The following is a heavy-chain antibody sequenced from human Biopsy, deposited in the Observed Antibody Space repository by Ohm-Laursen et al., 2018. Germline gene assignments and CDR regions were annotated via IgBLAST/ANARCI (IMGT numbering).Heavy chain of an antibody. Sequence: PPGTLSLTCTVSGGSFTGHYWTRIRQPPGKGLEWIGHISHTGYTSYKSSLKSRVTISLDTSRKHFSLRLTSLAAADTAVYYCARGSNEYGGLYFPHWGQGTLVTVSS. J-gene: IGHJ1*01. D-gene: IGHD4-23*01. CDR1: GGSFTGHY. V-gene: IGHV4-59*11. CDR3: ARGSNEYGGLYFPH. CDR2: ISHTGYT.